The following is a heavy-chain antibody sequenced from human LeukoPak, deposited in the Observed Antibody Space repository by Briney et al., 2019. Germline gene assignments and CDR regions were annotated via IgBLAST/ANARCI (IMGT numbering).Heavy chain of an antibody. D-gene: IGHD2-2*02. Sequence: GGSPRPSCAVSGFTFDDYAMHWVRQAPGKGLEWVSGISWNSNLIGYADSVKGRFTISRDNAKNSLYLQMNSLRPEDMALYYCAKDRNYELLYAFDIWGQGTMVTVSS. CDR2: ISWNSNLI. J-gene: IGHJ3*02. CDR1: GFTFDDYA. V-gene: IGHV3-9*03. CDR3: AKDRNYELLYAFDI.